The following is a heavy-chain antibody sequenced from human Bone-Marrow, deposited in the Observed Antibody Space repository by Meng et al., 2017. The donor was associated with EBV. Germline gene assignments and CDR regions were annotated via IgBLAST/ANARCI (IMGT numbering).Heavy chain of an antibody. CDR3: ARGDDYGDLVDY. D-gene: IGHD4-17*01. J-gene: IGHJ4*02. CDR2: MNPNSGNT. V-gene: IGHV1-8*01. Sequence: VHLVQFGAEVKKPWASVKVSCQASGYTFTSYDINWVRQATGQGLEWMGWMNPNSGNTGYAQKFQGRVTMTRNTSISTAYMELSSLRSEDTAVYYCARGDDYGDLVDYWGQGTLVTVSS. CDR1: GYTFTSYD.